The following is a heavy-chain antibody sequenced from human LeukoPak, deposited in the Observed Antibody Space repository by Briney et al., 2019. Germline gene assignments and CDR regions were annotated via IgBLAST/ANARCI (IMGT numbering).Heavy chain of an antibody. D-gene: IGHD3-3*01. CDR1: GYTFTSYG. CDR3: ARDLSRGSLEYYWSGYYFLYGFDP. CDR2: ISAYNGNT. V-gene: IGHV1-18*01. Sequence: GASVKVSCKASGYTFTSYGISWVRQAPGQGLEWMGWISAYNGNTNYAQKLQGRVTMTTDTSTSTAYMELRSLRSDDTAVYYCARDLSRGSLEYYWSGYYFLYGFDPWGQGTLVTVSS. J-gene: IGHJ5*02.